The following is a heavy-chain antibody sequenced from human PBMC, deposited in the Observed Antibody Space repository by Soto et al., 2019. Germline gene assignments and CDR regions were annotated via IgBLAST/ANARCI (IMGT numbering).Heavy chain of an antibody. CDR2: ITWNGASA. D-gene: IGHD1-1*01. Sequence: EVQLVESGGVVIQPGGSLRLSCAASGFTFDDYTMHWVRQAPGMGLEWVSRITWNGASAYYTDSVKGRFTISRDNTKNSLNLQMNSLRTEDTALYYCAKDGTGTTYFLFDQWGQGTLVTVSS. V-gene: IGHV3-43*01. CDR1: GFTFDDYT. CDR3: AKDGTGTTYFLFDQ. J-gene: IGHJ4*02.